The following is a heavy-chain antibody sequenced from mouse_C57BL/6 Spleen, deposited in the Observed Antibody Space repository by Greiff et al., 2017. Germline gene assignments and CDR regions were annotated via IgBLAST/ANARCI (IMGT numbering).Heavy chain of an antibody. V-gene: IGHV1-26*01. CDR2: INPNNGGT. D-gene: IGHD5-1*01. Sequence: EVQLQQSGPELVNPGASVKISCKASGYTFTDYYMNWVKQSHGKSLEWIGDINPNNGGTSYNQKFKGKATLTVDKSSSTAYMELRSLTSEDSAVYYCAVSTPYYYAMDYWGQGTSVTVSS. J-gene: IGHJ4*01. CDR1: GYTFTDYY. CDR3: AVSTPYYYAMDY.